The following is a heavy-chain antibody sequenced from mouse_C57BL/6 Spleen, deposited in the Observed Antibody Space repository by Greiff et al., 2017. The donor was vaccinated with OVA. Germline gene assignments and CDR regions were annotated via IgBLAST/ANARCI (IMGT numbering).Heavy chain of an antibody. D-gene: IGHD2-10*02. J-gene: IGHJ3*01. Sequence: DVQLVESGGGLVKPGGSLKLSCAASGFTFSSYAMSWVRQTPEKRLEWVATISDGGSYTYYPDNVKGRFTISRDNAKNNLYLQMSHLKSEDTAMYYCARERGYGNAWFAYWGQGTLVTVSA. V-gene: IGHV5-4*01. CDR3: ARERGYGNAWFAY. CDR1: GFTFSSYA. CDR2: ISDGGSYT.